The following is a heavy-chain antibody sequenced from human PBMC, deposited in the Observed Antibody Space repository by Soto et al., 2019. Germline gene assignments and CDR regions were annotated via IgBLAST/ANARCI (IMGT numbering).Heavy chain of an antibody. CDR2: IKTSAGGGAT. D-gene: IGHD2-15*01. Sequence: EVQLVESAGGLVKPGGSLRLSCVASGFSFNEAWMNWVRQAPGQGLEWVGRIKTSAGGGATNYAAPVQSRVTISRDDSKNTLYLHMNSLRTEDTAIYYCTTGSVEGIWGQGTTVIVSS. V-gene: IGHV3-15*07. CDR1: GFSFNEAW. J-gene: IGHJ6*02. CDR3: TTGSVEGI.